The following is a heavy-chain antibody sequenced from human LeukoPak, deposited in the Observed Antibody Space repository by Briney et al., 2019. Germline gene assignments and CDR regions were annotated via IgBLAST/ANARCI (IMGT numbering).Heavy chain of an antibody. Sequence: GGSLRLSCAASGFTFSSYAMSWVRQAPGKGLEWVSGILDSGYSTYYANSVKGRFTISRDNSNNTLYLQINSLRAEDTAVYYCAKLGGHPLHNYYVGVWGKGTTVAVSS. CDR3: AKLGGHPLHNYYVGV. V-gene: IGHV3-23*01. CDR1: GFTFSSYA. D-gene: IGHD3-16*01. J-gene: IGHJ6*03. CDR2: ILDSGYST.